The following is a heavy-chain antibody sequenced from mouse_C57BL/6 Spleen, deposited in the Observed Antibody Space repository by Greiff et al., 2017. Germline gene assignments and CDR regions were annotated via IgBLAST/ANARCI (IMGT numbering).Heavy chain of an antibody. CDR1: GYTFTDYN. D-gene: IGHD2-3*01. Sequence: VQLKESGPELVKPGASVKMSCKASGYTFTDYNMHWVKQSHGKSLEWIGYINPNNGGTSYNQKFKGKATLTVNKSSSTAYMELRSLTSEDSAVYYCARGGADGYYVRDVWGTGTTVTVSS. CDR3: ARGGADGYYVRDV. V-gene: IGHV1-22*01. J-gene: IGHJ1*03. CDR2: INPNNGGT.